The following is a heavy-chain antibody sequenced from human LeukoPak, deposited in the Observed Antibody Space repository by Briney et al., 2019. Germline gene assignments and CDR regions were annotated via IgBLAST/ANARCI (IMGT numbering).Heavy chain of an antibody. CDR2: INPNSGGT. CDR1: GYTFTGYY. V-gene: IGHV1-2*04. J-gene: IGHJ6*04. Sequence: ASVKLSCKASGYTFTGYYMHWVRQAPGQGLEWMGWINPNSGGTNYAQKFQGWVTMTRETSISTAYMELSRLRSDDTAVYYCARGALGYYYYYGMDVWGKGTTLTVSS. CDR3: ARGALGYYYYYGMDV.